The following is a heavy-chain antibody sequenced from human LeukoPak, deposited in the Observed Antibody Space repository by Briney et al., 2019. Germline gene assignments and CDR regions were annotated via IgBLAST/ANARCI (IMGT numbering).Heavy chain of an antibody. J-gene: IGHJ4*02. CDR3: ARDYSGSNGRDGRHFDY. CDR2: IYTSGST. CDR1: GGSISSYY. Sequence: SETLSLTCTVSGGSISSYYWSWIRQPAGKGLEWIGRIYTSGSTNYNPSFKSRVTMSVDTSKNQFSLKLSSVTAADTAVYYCARDYSGSNGRDGRHFDYWGQGTLVTVSS. D-gene: IGHD3-10*01. V-gene: IGHV4-4*07.